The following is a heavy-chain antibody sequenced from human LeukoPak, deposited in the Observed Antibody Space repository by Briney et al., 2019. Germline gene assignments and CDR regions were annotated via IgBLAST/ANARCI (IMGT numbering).Heavy chain of an antibody. J-gene: IGHJ3*02. Sequence: PSETLSLTCTVSGGSINNYYWSWIRQPPGKGLEWIGYIYYSGSTNYNPSLKSRVTISVDTSKNQFSLKLNSVTAADTAMYYCASLSSSWFMGAFDIWGQGTMVTVSS. CDR2: IYYSGST. V-gene: IGHV4-59*01. CDR3: ASLSSSWFMGAFDI. CDR1: GGSINNYY. D-gene: IGHD6-13*01.